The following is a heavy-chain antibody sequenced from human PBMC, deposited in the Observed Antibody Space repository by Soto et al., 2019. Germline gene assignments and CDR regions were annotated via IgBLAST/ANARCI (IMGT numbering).Heavy chain of an antibody. CDR2: IYYSGST. D-gene: IGHD2-15*01. J-gene: IGHJ4*02. CDR3: ASRYGRAFDY. CDR1: GGSISSYY. Sequence: QVQLQESGPGLVKPSETLSLTCTVSGGSISSYYWSWIRQPPGKGLEWIGYIYYSGSTNYNPSLKTRVTISVDTSKNQFSLKLSSVTAADTAVYYCASRYGRAFDYWGQGTLVTVSS. V-gene: IGHV4-59*01.